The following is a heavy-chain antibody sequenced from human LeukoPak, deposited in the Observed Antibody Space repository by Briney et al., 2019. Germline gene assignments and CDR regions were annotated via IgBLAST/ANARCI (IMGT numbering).Heavy chain of an antibody. J-gene: IGHJ4*02. CDR3: ARDPQSIAVAGHFDY. D-gene: IGHD6-19*01. CDR2: INRGGDGT. Sequence: GGSLRLSCAASGFTFNTFTMNWVRQAPGKGLEWVSAINRGGDGTYYADFVQGRFTISRDNSKNTLYLQMNSLRAEDTAVYYCARDPQSIAVAGHFDYWGQGTLVTVSS. V-gene: IGHV3-23*01. CDR1: GFTFNTFT.